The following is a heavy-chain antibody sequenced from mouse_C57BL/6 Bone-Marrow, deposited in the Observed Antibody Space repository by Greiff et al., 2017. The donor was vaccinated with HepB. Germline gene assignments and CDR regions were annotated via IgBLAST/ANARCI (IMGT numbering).Heavy chain of an antibody. Sequence: QVQLKQPGAELVKPGASVKLSCKASGYTFTSYWMHWVKQRPGQGLEWIGMIHPNSGSTNYNEKFKSKATLTVDKSSSTAYMQLSSLTSEDSAVYYCARSLLTVVGKCYAMDYWGQGTSVTVSS. CDR1: GYTFTSYW. V-gene: IGHV1-64*01. CDR3: ARSLLTVVGKCYAMDY. CDR2: IHPNSGST. D-gene: IGHD1-1*01. J-gene: IGHJ4*01.